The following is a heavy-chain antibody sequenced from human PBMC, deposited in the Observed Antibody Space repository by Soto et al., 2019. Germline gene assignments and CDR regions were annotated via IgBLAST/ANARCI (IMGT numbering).Heavy chain of an antibody. D-gene: IGHD3-3*02. V-gene: IGHV1-18*01. CDR2: ISPYTDKT. CDR1: GYSFTSYG. Sequence: QVQLVQSGAEVRKPGASVKVSCKTSGYSFTSYGISWVRQAPGQGLEWMAWISPYTDKTDYSQKFQGKVTLTTDTSTSTIDMDLRSLTSDDTAVYYCARDYHLAPRHGYGIDVWGQGTTVIVSS. CDR3: ARDYHLAPRHGYGIDV. J-gene: IGHJ6*02.